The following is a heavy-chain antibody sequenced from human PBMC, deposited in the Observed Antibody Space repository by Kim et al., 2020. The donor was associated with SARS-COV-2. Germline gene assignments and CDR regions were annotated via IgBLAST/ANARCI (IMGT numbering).Heavy chain of an antibody. V-gene: IGHV1-69*04. J-gene: IGHJ4*02. D-gene: IGHD1-26*01. CDR2: IIPILGIA. CDR1: GGTFSSYA. CDR3: ARGIIVGATDFDY. Sequence: SVKVSCKASGGTFSSYAISWVRQAPGQGLEWMGRIIPILGIANYAQKFQGRVTITADKSTSTAYMELSSLRSEDTAVYYCARGIIVGATDFDYWGQGTLVTVSS.